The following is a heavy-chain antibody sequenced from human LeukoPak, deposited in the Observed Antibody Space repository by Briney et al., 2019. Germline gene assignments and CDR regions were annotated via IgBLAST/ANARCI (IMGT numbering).Heavy chain of an antibody. CDR1: RGSFSGYY. V-gene: IGHV4-34*01. J-gene: IGHJ2*01. D-gene: IGHD6-19*01. Sequence: SETLSPTCAVYRGSFSGYYWSWIRQPPGKGLEWIGEINHSGSTNYNPSLKSRVTISVDTSKNQFSLKLSSVTAADTAVYYCARGGQWLGVGPNWYFDLWGRGTPVTVSS. CDR3: ARGGQWLGVGPNWYFDL. CDR2: INHSGST.